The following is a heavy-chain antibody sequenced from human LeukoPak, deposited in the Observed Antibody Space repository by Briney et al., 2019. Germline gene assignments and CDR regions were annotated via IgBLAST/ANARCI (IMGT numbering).Heavy chain of an antibody. CDR1: GFTVSSNF. Sequence: VGSLRLSCAASGFTVSSNFMSWVRQAPGKGLEWVSVIYSGGSTYYADSVKGRFTVSRDISKNTVYLQMSSLRAEDTAVYYCARDLTVYRGNPLDYFDHWGQGTLVTVSS. CDR2: IYSGGST. V-gene: IGHV3-66*01. D-gene: IGHD1-14*01. J-gene: IGHJ4*02. CDR3: ARDLTVYRGNPLDYFDH.